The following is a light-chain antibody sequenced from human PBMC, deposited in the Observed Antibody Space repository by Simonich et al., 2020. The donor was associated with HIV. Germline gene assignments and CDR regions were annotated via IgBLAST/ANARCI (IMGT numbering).Light chain of an antibody. J-gene: IGLJ3*02. Sequence: QSALTQPRSVSGSPGQSVTISCTGTSSDVGDYNFVSWYQQHPVKAPKLLIYDVTNRPSGVSNRFSGSKSGTTASLTISGLQAEDEADYYCTSYTRNTTWVFGGGTKLTVL. CDR2: DVT. V-gene: IGLV2-11*01. CDR1: SSDVGDYNF. CDR3: TSYTRNTTWV.